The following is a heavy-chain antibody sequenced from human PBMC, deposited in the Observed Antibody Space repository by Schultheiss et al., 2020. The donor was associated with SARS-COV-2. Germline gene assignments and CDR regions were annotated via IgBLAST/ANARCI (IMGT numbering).Heavy chain of an antibody. D-gene: IGHD5-24*01. CDR1: GYSFTSYW. V-gene: IGHV5-10-1*01. Sequence: KVSCKGSGYSFTSYWISWVRQMPGKGLEWMGRIDPSDSYTNYSPSFQGHVTISADKSISTAYLQWSSLKASDTAMYYCARMGRDGYNLYYWGQGTLVTVSS. J-gene: IGHJ4*02. CDR2: IDPSDSYT. CDR3: ARMGRDGYNLYY.